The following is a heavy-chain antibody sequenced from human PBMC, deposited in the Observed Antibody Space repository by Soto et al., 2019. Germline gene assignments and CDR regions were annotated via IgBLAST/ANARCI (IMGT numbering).Heavy chain of an antibody. CDR1: GYPFTTYG. D-gene: IGHD1-1*01. Sequence: SSVKVSCKASGYPFTTYGITWVRQAPGQGLEWLGWISAYTDNTNYAQNLQGRVTMTTDTSTSTAYMELRSLRSDDTAVYYCARKNWNYDYYYGMDVWGQGTTVTVSS. CDR3: ARKNWNYDYYYGMDV. J-gene: IGHJ6*02. V-gene: IGHV1-18*04. CDR2: ISAYTDNT.